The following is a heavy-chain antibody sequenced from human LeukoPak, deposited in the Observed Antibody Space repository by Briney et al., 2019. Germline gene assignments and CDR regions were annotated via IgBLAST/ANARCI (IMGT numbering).Heavy chain of an antibody. CDR1: GFTFSSYG. Sequence: PGGSLRLSCAASGFTFSSYGMSWVGQAPGKGLKWGSAISGSGGSTYYADSVKGRFTISRDNSKNTLYLQMNSLRAEDTAVYYCAKEVYGDYDAYNFDYWGQGTLVTVSS. V-gene: IGHV3-23*01. CDR2: ISGSGGST. D-gene: IGHD4-17*01. J-gene: IGHJ4*02. CDR3: AKEVYGDYDAYNFDY.